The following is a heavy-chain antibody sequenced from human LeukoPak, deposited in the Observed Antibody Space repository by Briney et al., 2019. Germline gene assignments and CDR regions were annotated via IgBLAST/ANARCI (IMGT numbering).Heavy chain of an antibody. V-gene: IGHV3-66*01. Sequence: GGSLRLSCAASGFTVGSNYMSWVRQAPGRGLEWVSVMYGGGSTYYADSVKGRFTISRDNSKNTLYLQMNSLRAEDTAVYYCARGEYNWNDLHLWGQGTLVTVSS. CDR1: GFTVGSNY. J-gene: IGHJ5*02. CDR3: ARGEYNWNDLHL. CDR2: MYGGGST. D-gene: IGHD1-20*01.